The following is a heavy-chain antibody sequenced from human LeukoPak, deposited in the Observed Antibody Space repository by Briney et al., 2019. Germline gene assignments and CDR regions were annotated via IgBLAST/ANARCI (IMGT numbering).Heavy chain of an antibody. Sequence: GGSLRLSCAASGFTFSSYAMSWVRQAPGKGLEWVSAISGSGGSTHYADSVKGRFTISRDNSKNTLYLQMNSLRAEDTAVYYCAKVPSPYYYAMDVWGQGTTVTVSS. CDR3: AKVPSPYYYAMDV. CDR1: GFTFSSYA. CDR2: ISGSGGST. V-gene: IGHV3-23*01. J-gene: IGHJ6*02.